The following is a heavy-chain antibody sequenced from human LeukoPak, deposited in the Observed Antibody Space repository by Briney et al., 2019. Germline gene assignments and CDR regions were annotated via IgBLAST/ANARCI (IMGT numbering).Heavy chain of an antibody. J-gene: IGHJ3*02. CDR2: IYPGDSDT. CDR3: ASLAYSSSWYFDAFDI. Sequence: GESLKISCKGSGYSFTSYWIGWVRQMPGKGLEWMGIIYPGDSDTRYSPSFQGLGTISADKSICTAYLQWSSLKASDTAMYYCASLAYSSSWYFDAFDIWGQGTMVTVSS. CDR1: GYSFTSYW. V-gene: IGHV5-51*01. D-gene: IGHD6-13*01.